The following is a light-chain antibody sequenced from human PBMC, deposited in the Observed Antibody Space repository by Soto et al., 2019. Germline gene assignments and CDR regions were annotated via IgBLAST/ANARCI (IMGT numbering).Light chain of an antibody. J-gene: IGLJ1*01. CDR1: SSDVGTYNY. CDR2: DVS. CDR3: SSFTSSTLDV. V-gene: IGLV2-14*01. Sequence: QSVLTQPASVSGSPGQSITISCTGTSSDVGTYNYVSWYQQHPGKAPKLIIYDVSNRPSGVSNRFSGSKSGNMASLTISGLQADDEADYYCSSFTSSTLDVFGTGTKLTVL.